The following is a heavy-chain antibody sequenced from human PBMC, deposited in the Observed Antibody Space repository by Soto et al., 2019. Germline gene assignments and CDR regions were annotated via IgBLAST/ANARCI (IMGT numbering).Heavy chain of an antibody. V-gene: IGHV2-5*02. Sequence: QITLKESGPTLVKPTQTLTLTCTFSGFSLSTSGVGVGWIRQPPGKALEWLAVIYWDDDKRYSPSLKSRLTITKETSKNQVVLTMTNMDPVDTATFYWAHRPIDYGMDVWGQGTTVTVSS. CDR2: IYWDDDK. CDR3: AHRPIDYGMDV. CDR1: GFSLSTSGVG. J-gene: IGHJ6*02.